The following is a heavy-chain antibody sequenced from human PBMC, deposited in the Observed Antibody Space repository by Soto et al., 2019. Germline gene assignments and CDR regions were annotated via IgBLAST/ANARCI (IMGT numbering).Heavy chain of an antibody. CDR2: IKQDGSEK. J-gene: IGHJ6*02. D-gene: IGHD2-2*01. CDR1: GFTFSSYW. CDR3: ARDPSIVLVPAATYYYYYYGMDV. V-gene: IGHV3-7*01. Sequence: GSRRLSCAASGFTFSSYWMSWVRQAPGKGLEWVANIKQDGSEKYYVDSVKGRFTISRDNAKNSLYLQMNSLRAEDTAVYYCARDPSIVLVPAATYYYYYYGMDVWGQGTTVTVSS.